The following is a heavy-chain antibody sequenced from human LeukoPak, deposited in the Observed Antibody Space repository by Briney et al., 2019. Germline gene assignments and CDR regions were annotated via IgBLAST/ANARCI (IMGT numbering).Heavy chain of an antibody. V-gene: IGHV4-34*01. J-gene: IGHJ5*02. CDR2: INHSGST. D-gene: IGHD5-18*01. CDR3: ARRRRWDTAMVTGWLDP. CDR1: GGSFSGYY. Sequence: SETLSLTCAVYGGSFSGYYWSWIRQPPGKGLEWIGEINHSGSTNYNPSLKSRVTISVDTSKNQFSLKLSSVTAADTAVYYCARRRRWDTAMVTGWLDPWGQGTLVTVSS.